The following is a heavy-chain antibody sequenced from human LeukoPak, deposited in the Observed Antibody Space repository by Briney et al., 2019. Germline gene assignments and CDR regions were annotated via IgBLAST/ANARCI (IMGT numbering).Heavy chain of an antibody. CDR2: IYPGDSDT. J-gene: IGHJ6*02. V-gene: IGHV5-51*01. CDR3: ARGAVAVDYYYDCMDV. CDR1: GYSFTSYW. D-gene: IGHD6-19*01. Sequence: GESLKISCKGPGYSFTSYWIGWVRQVPGKGLEWMGIIYPGDSDTRYSPSFQGQVTIPADKSISTAYLQWSSLKASDTAMYYCARGAVAVDYYYDCMDVWGQGTTVTVSS.